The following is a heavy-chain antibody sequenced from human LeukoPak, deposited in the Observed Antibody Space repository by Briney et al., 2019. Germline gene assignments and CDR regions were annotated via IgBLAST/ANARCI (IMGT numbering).Heavy chain of an antibody. CDR2: ISYDGSNK. J-gene: IGHJ4*02. CDR1: GVTFSSYA. V-gene: IGHV3-30-3*01. D-gene: IGHD1-26*01. CDR3: ARGLLGAIDY. Sequence: GGSLRLSCAASGVTFSSYAMHWVRQAPGKGLEWVAVISYDGSNKYYADSVKGRFTISRDNSKNTLYLQMNSLRAEDTAVYYCARGLLGAIDYWGQGTLVTVSS.